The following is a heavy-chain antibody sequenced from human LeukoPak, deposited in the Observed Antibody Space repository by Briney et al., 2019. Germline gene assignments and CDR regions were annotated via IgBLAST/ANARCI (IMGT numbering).Heavy chain of an antibody. D-gene: IGHD2-2*01. J-gene: IGHJ5*02. CDR1: GDSVSSNSVT. CDR2: TYYRSTWYN. CDR3: ARRLTQYDCFDP. Sequence: SQTLSLTCAISGDSVSSNSVTWNWIRQSPSRGLEWLGRTYYRSTWYNDYAVSVRGRITVNPDTSKNQTSLHLNSVTPEDTAVYYCARRLTQYDCFDPWGQGILVTVSS. V-gene: IGHV6-1*01.